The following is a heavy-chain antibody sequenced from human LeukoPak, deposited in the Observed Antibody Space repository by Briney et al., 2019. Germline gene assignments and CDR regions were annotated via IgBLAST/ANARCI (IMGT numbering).Heavy chain of an antibody. J-gene: IGHJ4*02. Sequence: SETLSLTCTVSGGSISSSSYYWGWIRQPPGKGLEWIGSIYYSGSTYYNPSLKSRVTISVDTSKNQFSLKLSAVTASDTAVYYCGRYGHPVITPIDSWGQGTLVTVSS. V-gene: IGHV4-39*01. CDR3: GRYGHPVITPIDS. CDR1: GGSISSSSYY. D-gene: IGHD4-17*01. CDR2: IYYSGST.